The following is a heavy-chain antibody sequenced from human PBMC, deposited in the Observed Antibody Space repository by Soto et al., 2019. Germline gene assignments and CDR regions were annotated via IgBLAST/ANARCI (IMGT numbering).Heavy chain of an antibody. CDR1: GGSISSGGYY. CDR2: IYYSGST. V-gene: IGHV4-31*03. D-gene: IGHD3-22*01. CDR3: ARDYYYDRGYYGMDV. J-gene: IGHJ6*02. Sequence: SETLSLTCTVSGGSISSGGYYWSWIRQHPGKGLEWIGYIYYSGSTYYNPSLKSRVTISVDTSKNQFSLKLSSVTAADTAVYYCARDYYYDRGYYGMDVWGQGTTVTVSS.